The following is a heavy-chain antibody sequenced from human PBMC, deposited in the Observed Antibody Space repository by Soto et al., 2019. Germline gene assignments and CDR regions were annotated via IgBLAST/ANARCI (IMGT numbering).Heavy chain of an antibody. V-gene: IGHV1-3*01. Sequence: ASVKVSCKASGYTFTNYAMHWVRQAPGQRLEWMGWINAGNGNTKYSQKFQGRVTITRDTSANTAYMELSSLRSEDTAMYYCAREVGLLVRGLIDYYFDYWGQGTLVTVSS. CDR1: GYTFTNYA. CDR2: INAGNGNT. D-gene: IGHD3-10*01. J-gene: IGHJ4*02. CDR3: AREVGLLVRGLIDYYFDY.